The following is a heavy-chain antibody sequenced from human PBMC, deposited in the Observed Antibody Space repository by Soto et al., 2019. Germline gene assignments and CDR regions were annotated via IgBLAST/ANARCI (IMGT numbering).Heavy chain of an antibody. CDR1: GGSISSSSPY. D-gene: IGHD6-13*01. V-gene: IGHV4-39*01. Sequence: QLQLQESGPGLVKPSETLSLTCGVSGGSISSSSPYWGWIRQPPGKGLQWIGNIYYTGITYFNPSLKRRVTISVDTSNKQFFLKVTSVTASDTAVYYCATGYGSSWYDYWGQGTLVTVAS. J-gene: IGHJ4*02. CDR3: ATGYGSSWYDY. CDR2: IYYTGIT.